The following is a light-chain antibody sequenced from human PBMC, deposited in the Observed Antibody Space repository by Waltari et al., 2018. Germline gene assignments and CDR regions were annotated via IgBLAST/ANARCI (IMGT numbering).Light chain of an antibody. CDR2: GAS. V-gene: IGKV3-15*01. Sequence: EIVMTQSPSTLSVSPGERATLSCRARQTLTSNLAWYQQKPGQPPRLLICGASTRATGIPARFSGSGSGTQFTLTISSLQSEDFVVYYCQQYNNRPYTFGQGTKLEIK. CDR1: QTLTSN. J-gene: IGKJ2*01. CDR3: QQYNNRPYT.